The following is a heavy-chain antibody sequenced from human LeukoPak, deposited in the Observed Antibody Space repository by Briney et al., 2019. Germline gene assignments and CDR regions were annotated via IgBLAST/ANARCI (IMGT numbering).Heavy chain of an antibody. CDR1: GFTFSSYA. Sequence: GRSLRLSCAASGFTFSSYAMHWVRQAPGKGLEWAAVISYDGSNKYYADSVKGRFTISRDNSKNTLYLQMNSLRAEDTAVYYCARSILWFGELSHPIFDYWGQGTLVTVSS. J-gene: IGHJ4*02. V-gene: IGHV3-30*04. CDR2: ISYDGSNK. D-gene: IGHD3-10*01. CDR3: ARSILWFGELSHPIFDY.